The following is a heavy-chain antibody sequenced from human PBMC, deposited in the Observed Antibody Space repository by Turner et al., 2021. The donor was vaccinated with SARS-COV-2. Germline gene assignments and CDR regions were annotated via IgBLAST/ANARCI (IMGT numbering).Heavy chain of an antibody. CDR1: GFTFSSNG. J-gene: IGHJ4*02. Sequence: VQLVESGGGVVLPGRTLRLSCAASGFTFSSNGMPWVRQAPGKGLEWVAVISYDGSNKYYAGSVKGRFTISRDNSKNTLSLQMNSLRAEDTAVYYCAKEGLLVSLDYWGQGTPVTVSS. D-gene: IGHD2-15*01. V-gene: IGHV3-30*18. CDR3: AKEGLLVSLDY. CDR2: ISYDGSNK.